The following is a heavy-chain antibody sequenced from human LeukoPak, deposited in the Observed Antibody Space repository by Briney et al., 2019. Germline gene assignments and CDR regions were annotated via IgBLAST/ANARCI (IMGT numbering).Heavy chain of an antibody. CDR3: AKDYDILTGYLDFDY. Sequence: PGGSLRLSCAATGFTFSNYAMSWVRQAPGKGLEWVSAISGSGGSTYYADSVKGRFTISRDNSKNTLYLQMNSLRAEDTAVYYCAKDYDILTGYLDFDYWGQGTLVTVSS. CDR1: GFTFSNYA. V-gene: IGHV3-23*01. D-gene: IGHD3-9*01. CDR2: ISGSGGST. J-gene: IGHJ4*02.